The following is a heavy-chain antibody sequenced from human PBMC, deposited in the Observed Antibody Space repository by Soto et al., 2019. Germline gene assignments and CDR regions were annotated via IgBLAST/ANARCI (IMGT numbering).Heavy chain of an antibody. CDR2: ISYDGSNK. Sequence: GGSLRLSCAASGFTFSSYAMHWVRQAPGKGLEWVAVISYDGSNKYYADSVKGRFTISRDNSKNTLYLQMNSLRAEDTAVYYCGYDILTGTDYYYYGMDVWGQGTTVTVSS. CDR1: GFTFSSYA. D-gene: IGHD3-9*01. V-gene: IGHV3-30-3*01. CDR3: GYDILTGTDYYYYGMDV. J-gene: IGHJ6*02.